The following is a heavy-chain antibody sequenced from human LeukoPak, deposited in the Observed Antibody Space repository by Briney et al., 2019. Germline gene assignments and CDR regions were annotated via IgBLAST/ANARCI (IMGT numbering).Heavy chain of an antibody. Sequence: GGSLRLSCAASGVTFSSYIMNWGREAPGKGPERVSSISSSISYIYYADSVKGAFTISRDKAKNSLYLQMNSLRAVDMAVYYCAGELEWGLRGKPDCYYGMDVWGQGTMVTVSS. CDR3: AGELEWGLRGKPDCYYGMDV. V-gene: IGHV3-21*01. D-gene: IGHD3-3*01. CDR1: GVTFSSYI. J-gene: IGHJ6*02. CDR2: ISSSISYI.